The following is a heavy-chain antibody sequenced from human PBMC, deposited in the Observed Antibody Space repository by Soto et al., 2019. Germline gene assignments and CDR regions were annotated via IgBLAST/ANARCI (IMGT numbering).Heavy chain of an antibody. CDR1: GYSFTSYW. V-gene: IGHV5-10-1*01. J-gene: IGHJ6*02. CDR2: IDPSDSYT. CDR3: ARQKGYYDFWSGFPPRYGMDV. Sequence: GESLKISCKGSGYSFTSYWISWVRQMPGKGLEWMGRIDPSDSYTNYSPSFQGHVTISADKSISTAYLQWSSLKASDTAMYNCARQKGYYDFWSGFPPRYGMDVWGQGTTVTVSS. D-gene: IGHD3-3*01.